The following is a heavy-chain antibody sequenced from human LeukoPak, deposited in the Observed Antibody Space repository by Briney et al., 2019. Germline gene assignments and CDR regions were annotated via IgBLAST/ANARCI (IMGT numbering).Heavy chain of an antibody. Sequence: PSETLSLTCAVYGGSFSGYYWSRIRQPPGKGLEWIGEINHSGSTNYNPSLKSRVTISVDTSKNQFSLKLSSVTAADTAVYYCASRKIRFLASRGAFDIWGQGTMVTVSS. V-gene: IGHV4-34*01. CDR2: INHSGST. J-gene: IGHJ3*02. CDR1: GGSFSGYY. D-gene: IGHD3-3*01. CDR3: ASRKIRFLASRGAFDI.